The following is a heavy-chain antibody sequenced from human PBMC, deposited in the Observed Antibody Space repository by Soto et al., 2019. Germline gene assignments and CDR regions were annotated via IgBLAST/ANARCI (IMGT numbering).Heavy chain of an antibody. V-gene: IGHV4-4*02. CDR1: GGSISSSNW. J-gene: IGHJ4*02. Sequence: QVQLQESGPGLVKPSGTLSLTCAVSGGSISSSNWWSWVRQPPGKGLEWIGEIYHSGSTNYNPSLKSXXXXXXXXXXXXXXXXXXXXXXXXXXXXXXXXXXXXGXTGYYFDYWGQGTLVTVSS. CDR2: IYHSGST. CDR3: XXXXXXGXTGYYFDY.